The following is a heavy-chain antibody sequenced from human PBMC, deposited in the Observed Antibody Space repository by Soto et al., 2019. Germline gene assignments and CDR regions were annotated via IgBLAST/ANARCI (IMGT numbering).Heavy chain of an antibody. V-gene: IGHV1-18*04. CDR3: ASWIDYGGNSKAFDI. CDR1: GYTFTSYG. J-gene: IGHJ3*02. CDR2: ISAYNGNT. D-gene: IGHD4-17*01. Sequence: GASVKVSCKSSGYTFTSYGMGCVRHAPGQGLEWMGWISAYNGNTNYAKKIQGRVTMTTDTSTSTAYMELRSLRSDDTAVYYCASWIDYGGNSKAFDIWGQGTMVTVSS.